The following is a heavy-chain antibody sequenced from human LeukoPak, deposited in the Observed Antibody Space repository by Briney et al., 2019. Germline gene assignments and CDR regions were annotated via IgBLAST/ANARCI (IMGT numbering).Heavy chain of an antibody. V-gene: IGHV4-59*01. CDR2: IYYSGST. Sequence: SETLSLTCTVSGGSISSYYWSWIRQPPGKGLEWIGYIYYSGSTNYNPSLKSRVTISVDTSKNQFSLKLSSVTAADTAVYYCARVGANGGYVDYWGQGTLVTVSS. J-gene: IGHJ4*02. CDR3: ARVGANGGYVDY. CDR1: GGSISSYY. D-gene: IGHD4-23*01.